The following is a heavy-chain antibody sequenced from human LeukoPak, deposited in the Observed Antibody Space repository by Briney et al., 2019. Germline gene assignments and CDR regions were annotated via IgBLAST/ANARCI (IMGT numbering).Heavy chain of an antibody. CDR3: ARDRRLYVFDQLPENNWFDP. CDR2: IIPIFGTA. Sequence: GASVKVSCKASGGTFSSYAISWVRQAPGQGLEWMGGIIPIFGTANYAQKFQGRVTITADESTSTAYMELSGLRSEDTAVYYCARDRRLYVFDQLPENNWFDPWGQGTLVTVSS. V-gene: IGHV1-69*13. J-gene: IGHJ5*02. D-gene: IGHD2-2*01. CDR1: GGTFSSYA.